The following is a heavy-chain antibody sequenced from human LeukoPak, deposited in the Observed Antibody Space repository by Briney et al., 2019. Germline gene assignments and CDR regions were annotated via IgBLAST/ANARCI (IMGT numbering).Heavy chain of an antibody. V-gene: IGHV1-18*01. Sequence: AAVKLSYNASVYAFTNFCIRWVREAPGQGLEWMGWISPYNGNTDYPQKVRGRVTMTTDTSTSTAYMELRSLRSDDTAVYYCARGGVGHCSGGSGTTSWLDCWGQGTLVTVSS. CDR2: ISPYNGNT. D-gene: IGHD2-15*01. CDR3: ARGGVGHCSGGSGTTSWLDC. J-gene: IGHJ5*01. CDR1: VYAFTNFC.